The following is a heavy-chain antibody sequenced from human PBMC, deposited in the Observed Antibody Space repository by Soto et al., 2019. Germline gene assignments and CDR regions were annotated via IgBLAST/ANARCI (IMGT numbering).Heavy chain of an antibody. V-gene: IGHV3-23*01. CDR1: GFGFSSYA. Sequence: GGSLRLSCAASGFGFSSYAMSWVRQAPGKGLEWVSGITPGGGTTNYADSVKGRFTISRDNSNNKLYLETNSLRVEDKAIYYCAKDRGAEFTSSRYFDYWGQGNLVTVSS. CDR2: ITPGGGTT. J-gene: IGHJ4*02. CDR3: AKDRGAEFTSSRYFDY. D-gene: IGHD1-26*01.